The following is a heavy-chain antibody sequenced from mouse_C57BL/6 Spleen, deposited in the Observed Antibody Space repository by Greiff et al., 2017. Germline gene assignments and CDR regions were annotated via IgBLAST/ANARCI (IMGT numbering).Heavy chain of an antibody. Sequence: EESGPGLVKPSQSLSLTCSVTGYSITSGYYWNWIRQFPGNKLEWMGYISYDGSNNYNPSLKNRISITRDTSKNQFFLKLNSVTTEDTATYYCAREGGAMDYWGQGTSVTVSS. CDR1: GYSITSGYY. CDR2: ISYDGSN. J-gene: IGHJ4*01. D-gene: IGHD1-1*02. V-gene: IGHV3-6*01. CDR3: AREGGAMDY.